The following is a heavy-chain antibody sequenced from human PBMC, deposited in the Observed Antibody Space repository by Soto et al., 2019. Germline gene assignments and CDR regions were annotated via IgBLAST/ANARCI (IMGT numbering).Heavy chain of an antibody. V-gene: IGHV4-34*01. J-gene: IGHJ4*01. D-gene: IGHD2-15*01. CDR3: AAVPTDHYCSGGSCYAY. Sequence: PSETLSLTCAVYGGSFSDYYWSWIRQPPGKGLEWIGEINHSGSTNYNPSLKSRVTISVDTSKNQFSLRLTPVTAADTAVYYCAAVPTDHYCSGGSCYAYWGHGTLVTGSS. CDR1: GGSFSDYY. CDR2: INHSGST.